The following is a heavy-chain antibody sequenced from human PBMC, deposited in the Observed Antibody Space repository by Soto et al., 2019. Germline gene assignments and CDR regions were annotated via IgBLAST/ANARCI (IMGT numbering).Heavy chain of an antibody. Sequence: PGGSLRLSCAASGFNLNTHEMNWVRQAPGKGLEWIAYLGNSGGTTFYSDSVKGRFTISRDNAQNSLYLQMSSLRVEDTAVYYCVRDQTTGWYGRAFDIWGQGTVVTVSS. J-gene: IGHJ3*02. D-gene: IGHD6-19*01. CDR3: VRDQTTGWYGRAFDI. CDR2: LGNSGGTT. V-gene: IGHV3-48*03. CDR1: GFNLNTHE.